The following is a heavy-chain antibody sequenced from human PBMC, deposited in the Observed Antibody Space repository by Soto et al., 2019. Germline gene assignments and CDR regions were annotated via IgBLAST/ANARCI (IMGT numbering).Heavy chain of an antibody. J-gene: IGHJ4*02. V-gene: IGHV4-39*01. D-gene: IGHD4-17*01. CDR2: IFYSGTA. Sequence: QLQESGTGLLKPSETLSLTCSVSGGSISSPSHNWGWVRQAPGQGPEWLGTIFYSGTAHYNPSLKSRLAISVDTSRSQVSLSLTSVTAADTAVYYCTTVASTHFDSWGQGAQVTVSS. CDR3: TTVASTHFDS. CDR1: GGSISSPSHN.